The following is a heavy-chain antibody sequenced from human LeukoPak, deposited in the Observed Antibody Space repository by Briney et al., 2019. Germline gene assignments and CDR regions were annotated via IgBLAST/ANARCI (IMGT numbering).Heavy chain of an antibody. J-gene: IGHJ4*02. CDR3: AGTYYYDRSGYYAFDY. CDR2: IIPIFGTA. Sequence: ASVKVSCKASGGTFSSYAISWVRQAPGQGLEWMGGIIPIFGTANYAQKFQGRVTITADKSTSTAYMELSSLRSEDTAVYYCAGTYYYDRSGYYAFDYWGQGTLVTVSS. V-gene: IGHV1-69*06. D-gene: IGHD3-22*01. CDR1: GGTFSSYA.